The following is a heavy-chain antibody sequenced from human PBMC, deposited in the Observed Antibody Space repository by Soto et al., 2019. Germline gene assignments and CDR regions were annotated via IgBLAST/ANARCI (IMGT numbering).Heavy chain of an antibody. J-gene: IGHJ4*02. CDR2: IGSDTTYI. Sequence: GGSLRLSCTASGFSFSNYAVTWVRQAPGKGLEWVSSIGSDTTYIYYADSVKGRFTISRDKSKNTVFLQMNSLRADDTAVYHCAKDPNGDYVGAFDSWGQGTLVTVSS. V-gene: IGHV3-23*03. CDR3: AKDPNGDYVGAFDS. CDR1: GFSFSNYA. D-gene: IGHD4-17*01.